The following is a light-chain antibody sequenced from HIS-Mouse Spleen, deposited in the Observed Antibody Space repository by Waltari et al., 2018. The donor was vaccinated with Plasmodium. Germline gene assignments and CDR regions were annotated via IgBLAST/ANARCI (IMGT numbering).Light chain of an antibody. CDR2: EAS. Sequence: DIQMTQSPSTLSASVGDRVTIPCRASQRISSWLAWYQQKPGTAPMLLIYEASSLESGVPSRFSGSGSGAEITLTSSSLHPDDFATYYCQQYNSYSWAFGQGTKVEIK. J-gene: IGKJ1*01. CDR1: QRISSW. V-gene: IGKV1-5*03. CDR3: QQYNSYSWA.